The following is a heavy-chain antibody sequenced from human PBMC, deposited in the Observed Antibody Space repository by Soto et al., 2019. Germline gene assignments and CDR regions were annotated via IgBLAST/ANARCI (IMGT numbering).Heavy chain of an antibody. Sequence: ASVKVSCKASGYTFTSYAMHWVRQAPGQRLEWMGWINAGNGNTKYSQKFQGRVTITRDTSASTAYMELSSLRSEDTAVYYCAREYIVVVVAATRNTNWFDPWGQGTLVTVSS. J-gene: IGHJ5*02. V-gene: IGHV1-3*01. CDR2: INAGNGNT. D-gene: IGHD2-15*01. CDR1: GYTFTSYA. CDR3: AREYIVVVVAATRNTNWFDP.